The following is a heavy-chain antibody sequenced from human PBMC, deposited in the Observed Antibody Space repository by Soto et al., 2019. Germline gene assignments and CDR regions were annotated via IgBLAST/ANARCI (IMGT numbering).Heavy chain of an antibody. D-gene: IGHD6-13*01. Sequence: GGSLRLSCAASGFTFSSYGMHWVRQAPGKGLEWVAVISYDGSNKYYADSVKGRFTISRDNSKNTLYLQMNSLRAEDTAVYYCAKDITAAAGTKKYGMDVWGQGTTVTVSS. J-gene: IGHJ6*02. CDR3: AKDITAAAGTKKYGMDV. V-gene: IGHV3-30*18. CDR1: GFTFSSYG. CDR2: ISYDGSNK.